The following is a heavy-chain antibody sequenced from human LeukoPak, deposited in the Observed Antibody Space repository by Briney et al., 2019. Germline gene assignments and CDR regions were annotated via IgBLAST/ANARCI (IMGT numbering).Heavy chain of an antibody. D-gene: IGHD4-17*01. V-gene: IGHV3-48*03. CDR3: ARNRGDPSYFDY. J-gene: IGHJ4*02. CDR2: ISGSGSLM. CDR1: GFSFSSYE. Sequence: PGGSLRLSCAASGFSFSSYEMNWVRQAPGKGLEWVSYISGSGSLMYYTDSVKGRFTISRDNAKNSLYLQMNSLRAEDTAVYYCARNRGDPSYFDYWGQGTLVTVSS.